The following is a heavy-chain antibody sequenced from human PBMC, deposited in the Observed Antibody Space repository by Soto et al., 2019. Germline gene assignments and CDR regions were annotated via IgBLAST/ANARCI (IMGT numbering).Heavy chain of an antibody. D-gene: IGHD6-13*01. V-gene: IGHV4-34*01. CDR2: INHSGST. CDR3: ARAMRIAAAGRGWFDP. CDR1: GGSFSGYY. Sequence: SETLSLTCAVYGGSFSGYYWSWIRQPPGKGLEWIGEINHSGSTNYNPSLKSRVTISVDTSKNQFSLKLSSVTAADTAVYYCARAMRIAAAGRGWFDPWGRGTLVTVSS. J-gene: IGHJ5*02.